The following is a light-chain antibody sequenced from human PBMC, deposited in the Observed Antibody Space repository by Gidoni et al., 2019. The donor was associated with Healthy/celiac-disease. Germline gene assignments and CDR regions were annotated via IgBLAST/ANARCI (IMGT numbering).Light chain of an antibody. Sequence: DIQMTQSPSSVSASVGDRVTITCRASQGISSWVAWYQQKPGKAPKLLIYAASSLQRGVPSRFSGSGSGTDFTLTISILQPEDFATYYCQQANSFPITFGQGTRPEIK. CDR1: QGISSW. CDR2: AAS. V-gene: IGKV1-12*01. CDR3: QQANSFPIT. J-gene: IGKJ5*01.